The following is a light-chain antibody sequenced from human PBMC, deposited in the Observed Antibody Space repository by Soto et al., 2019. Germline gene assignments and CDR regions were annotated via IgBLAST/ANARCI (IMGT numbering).Light chain of an antibody. Sequence: DIQMTQSPSSVSASVGDRVTITCRASQGISSWVAWYQQRPGKAPNLLIYAASSLQSGVPSRFSVSVSGTEFTLTISSLQPEDFATYYCQQADTFPLTFGGGTKVEIK. J-gene: IGKJ4*01. CDR2: AAS. V-gene: IGKV1-12*01. CDR3: QQADTFPLT. CDR1: QGISSW.